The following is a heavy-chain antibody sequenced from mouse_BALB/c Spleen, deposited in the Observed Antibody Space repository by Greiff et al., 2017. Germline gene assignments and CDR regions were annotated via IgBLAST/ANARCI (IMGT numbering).Heavy chain of an antibody. D-gene: IGHD2-1*01. V-gene: IGHV5-17*02. Sequence: EVHLVESGGGLVQPGGSRKLSCAASGFTFSSFGMHWVRQAPEKGLEWVAYISSGSSTIYYADTVKGRFTISRDNPKNTLFLQMTSLRSEDTAMYYCARGGNYPYAMDYWGQGTSVTVSS. CDR2: ISSGSSTI. CDR1: GFTFSSFG. J-gene: IGHJ4*01. CDR3: ARGGNYPYAMDY.